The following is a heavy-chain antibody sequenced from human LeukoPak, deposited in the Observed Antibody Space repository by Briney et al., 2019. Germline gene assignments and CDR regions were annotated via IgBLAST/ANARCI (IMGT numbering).Heavy chain of an antibody. V-gene: IGHV4-34*01. J-gene: IGHJ4*02. D-gene: IGHD6-25*01. Sequence: SETLSLTCAVSGGSFSGQYWPWIRQFPGKGLEWMGEINHSGSSNYNPSLKSRVTMSNDMSKNHFSLRLTSVTAADTAIYYCARDLYNSICYDWGQGTLVTVSS. CDR2: INHSGSS. CDR1: GGSFSGQY. CDR3: ARDLYNSICYD.